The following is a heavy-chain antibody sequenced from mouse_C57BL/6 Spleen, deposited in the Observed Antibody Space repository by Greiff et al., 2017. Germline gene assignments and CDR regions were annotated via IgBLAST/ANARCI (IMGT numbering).Heavy chain of an antibody. CDR3: AREENDYDVPYAMDY. Sequence: DVHLVESGGGLVKPGGSLKLSCAASGFTFSSYAMSWVRQTPAKRLEWVATISDGGSYTYYPDNVKGRFTISRDNAKNNLYLQMSHLKSEDTAMYYCAREENDYDVPYAMDYWGQGTSVTVSS. CDR2: ISDGGSYT. CDR1: GFTFSSYA. V-gene: IGHV5-4*01. J-gene: IGHJ4*01. D-gene: IGHD2-4*01.